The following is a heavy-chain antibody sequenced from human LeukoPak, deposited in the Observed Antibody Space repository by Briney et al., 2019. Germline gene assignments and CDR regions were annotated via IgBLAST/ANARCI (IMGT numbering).Heavy chain of an antibody. CDR1: GYTFTSYY. D-gene: IGHD2-2*01. V-gene: IGHV1-46*01. Sequence: ASVSVSCKASGYTFTSYYMHWVRQAPGQGLEWMGIINPSGGSTSYAQKFQGRVTMTRDTSTSTVYMELSSLRSEDTAVYYCASTLGYCSRTSCYAYYYYGMDVWGQGATATVSS. CDR2: INPSGGST. CDR3: ASTLGYCSRTSCYAYYYYGMDV. J-gene: IGHJ6*02.